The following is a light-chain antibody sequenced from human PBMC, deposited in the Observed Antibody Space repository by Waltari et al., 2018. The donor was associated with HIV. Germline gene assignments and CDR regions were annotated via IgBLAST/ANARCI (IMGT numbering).Light chain of an antibody. J-gene: IGLJ3*02. CDR3: GAWNCSPSGPV. Sequence: QSVLTQPPSGSGAPGQRVTVSCSGSSSRIGRGYVCWYQQLPGAAPKLVILRNAQRPSGVPDRFSGSKSGTSASLAIIGLRSEDEAAYYCGAWNCSPSGPVFGGGTKLTVL. CDR2: RNA. V-gene: IGLV1-47*01. CDR1: SSRIGRGY.